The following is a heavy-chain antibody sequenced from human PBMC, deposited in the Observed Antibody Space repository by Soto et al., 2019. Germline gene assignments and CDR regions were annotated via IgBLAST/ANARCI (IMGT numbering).Heavy chain of an antibody. D-gene: IGHD2-21*01. J-gene: IGHJ3*02. CDR2: IKQDGSDK. CDR1: GFTFRSYW. CDR3: ARDNNFYDYFGADDAFDI. V-gene: IGHV3-7*01. Sequence: EVQLVESGGGLVQPGGSLRLSCAASGFTFRSYWMSWVRQAPGKGLEWVASIKQDGSDKYYVEAVKGRFTISRDNAENSVDLLMNTLRAEDTAVYYCARDNNFYDYFGADDAFDIWGQGTMVTVSS.